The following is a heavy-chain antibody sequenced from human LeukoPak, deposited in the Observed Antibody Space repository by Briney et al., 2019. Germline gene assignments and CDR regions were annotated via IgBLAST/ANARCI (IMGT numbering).Heavy chain of an antibody. V-gene: IGHV3-7*01. CDR1: GFTFSSLW. CDR2: INQDGGTT. Sequence: PRGSLRLSCAASGFTFSSLWMSWVRQAPGRGPEWVANINQDGGTTYYVASVKGRFTISRDNAKNSLSLQMSSLRAEDTAVYYCTKDRQGPNQYHMDVWGKGTTVTVS. CDR3: TKDRQGPNQYHMDV. J-gene: IGHJ6*03.